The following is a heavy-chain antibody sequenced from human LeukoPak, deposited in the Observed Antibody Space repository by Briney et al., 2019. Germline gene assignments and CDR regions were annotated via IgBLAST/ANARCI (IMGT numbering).Heavy chain of an antibody. CDR1: GFTFSSYS. Sequence: GGSLRLSCAASGFTFSSYSMNWVRQAPGKGLEWVSSISSSSSYIYYADSVKGRFTISRDNAKNSLYLQMNSLRAEDTAVYYCAREFRYDFWSGSSSDYWGQGTLVTVSS. J-gene: IGHJ4*02. V-gene: IGHV3-21*01. CDR2: ISSSSSYI. CDR3: AREFRYDFWSGSSSDY. D-gene: IGHD3-3*01.